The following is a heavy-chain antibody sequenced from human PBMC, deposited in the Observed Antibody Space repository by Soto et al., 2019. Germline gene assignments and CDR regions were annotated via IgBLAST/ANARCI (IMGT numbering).Heavy chain of an antibody. J-gene: IGHJ4*02. CDR2: IYYSGST. CDR1: GGSISRGGYY. D-gene: IGHD3-22*01. Sequence: TLSLTCTVSGGSISRGGYYWSWIRQHPGKGLEWIGYIYYSGSTYYNPSLKSRVTISVDTSKNQFSLKLSSVTAADTAVYYCARVYYCDSSGYYYDYWGQGTLVTVSS. CDR3: ARVYYCDSSGYYYDY. V-gene: IGHV4-31*03.